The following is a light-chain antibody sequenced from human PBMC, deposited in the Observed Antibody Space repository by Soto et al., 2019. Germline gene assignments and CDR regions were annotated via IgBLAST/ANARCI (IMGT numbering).Light chain of an antibody. J-gene: IGKJ5*01. CDR3: QQRSNWPPIT. V-gene: IGKV3-11*01. CDR1: QSVTSK. Sequence: ETVLTESPVTLPASLGGRATLSCRASQSVTSKLAWYQHKPGQAPRLVIYGASSRATGIPARFSGSGSGTDFTLTISSLEPEDFAVYYCQQRSNWPPITFGQGTRLEIK. CDR2: GAS.